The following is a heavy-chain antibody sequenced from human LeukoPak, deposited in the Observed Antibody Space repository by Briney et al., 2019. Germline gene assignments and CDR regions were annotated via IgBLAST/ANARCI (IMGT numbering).Heavy chain of an antibody. Sequence: PGGSLRLSCAASGFTFSNAWMSWVCQAPGKGLEWVGGMKSKTDGGTTDYAAPVKGRFTISRDDSKNTLYLQMNSLKTEDTAVYYCTTDLRYYDSSGGDYWGQGTLVTVSS. CDR3: TTDLRYYDSSGGDY. CDR1: GFTFSNAW. J-gene: IGHJ4*02. CDR2: MKSKTDGGTT. V-gene: IGHV3-15*01. D-gene: IGHD3-22*01.